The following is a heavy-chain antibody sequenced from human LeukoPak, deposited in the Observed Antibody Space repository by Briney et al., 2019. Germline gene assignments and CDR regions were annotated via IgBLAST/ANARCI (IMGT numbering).Heavy chain of an antibody. D-gene: IGHD1-1*01. J-gene: IGHJ4*02. Sequence: SSETLSLTCAVSGYSISSGYYWGWIRQPPGKGLEWIGSIYHSGSTYYNASLKSRVTISVDTSKNQFSLNLNSVTAADTAVYYSAGQRHTTDYCVQGTLV. V-gene: IGHV4-38-2*01. CDR3: AGQRHTTDY. CDR2: IYHSGST. CDR1: GYSISSGYY.